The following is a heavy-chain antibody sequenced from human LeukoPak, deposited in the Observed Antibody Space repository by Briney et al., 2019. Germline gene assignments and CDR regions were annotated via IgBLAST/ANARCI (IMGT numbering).Heavy chain of an antibody. D-gene: IGHD6-6*01. CDR3: ARRSRSSSSGTYDY. CDR2: IYGSGST. V-gene: IGHV4-4*07. J-gene: IGHJ4*02. CDR1: GGSISGYY. Sequence: SETLSLTCSVSGGSISGYYWNWIRQPAGKGPEWIGRIYGSGSTNYNPSLKSRVTISVDTSKNQFSLKLSSVTAADTAVYYCARRSRSSSSGTYDYWGQGTLVTVSS.